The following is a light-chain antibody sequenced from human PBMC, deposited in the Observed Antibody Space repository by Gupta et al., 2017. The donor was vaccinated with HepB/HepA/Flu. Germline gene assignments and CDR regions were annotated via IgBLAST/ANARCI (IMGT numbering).Light chain of an antibody. V-gene: IGKV1-39*01. Sequence: DIQMTQSPSSLSASVGDRVTITCRSSQTIGRFLNWYQQKPGKAPNLLISIGSTLQSGVPSRFIGGGSGTDFTLTISMLQPEDFATYYCQQSDTIPWTFGQGTKVEIK. J-gene: IGKJ1*01. CDR3: QQSDTIPWT. CDR2: IGS. CDR1: QTIGRF.